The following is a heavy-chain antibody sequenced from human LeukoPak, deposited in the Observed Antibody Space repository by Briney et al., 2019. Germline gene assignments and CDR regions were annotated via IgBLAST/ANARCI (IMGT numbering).Heavy chain of an antibody. CDR1: GGSISSYY. CDR2: IYYSGST. J-gene: IGHJ2*01. Sequence: SETLSLTCTVSGGSISSYYWSWIRQPPGKGLEWIGYIYYSGSTNYNPSLKSRVTISVDTSKNQFSLKLSSVTAADTAVYYCAREPGDYGYWEYFDLWGRGTLVTVSS. V-gene: IGHV4-59*01. CDR3: AREPGDYGYWEYFDL. D-gene: IGHD4-17*01.